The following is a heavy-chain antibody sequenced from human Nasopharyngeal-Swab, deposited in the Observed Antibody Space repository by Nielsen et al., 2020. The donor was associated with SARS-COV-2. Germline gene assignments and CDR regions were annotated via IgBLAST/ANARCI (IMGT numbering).Heavy chain of an antibody. CDR1: GFIFSDSA. Sequence: GESKKISCAASGFIFSDSAIHWVRQASGKGLEWVGRIRSKGNSYATEYAASVEGRFTISRDDSKNTAYLQMNSLITEDTAVYYCTRCGGSCYTGKDYWGQGTLVTVSS. CDR2: IRSKGNSYAT. CDR3: TRCGGSCYTGKDY. J-gene: IGHJ4*02. D-gene: IGHD2-15*01. V-gene: IGHV3-73*01.